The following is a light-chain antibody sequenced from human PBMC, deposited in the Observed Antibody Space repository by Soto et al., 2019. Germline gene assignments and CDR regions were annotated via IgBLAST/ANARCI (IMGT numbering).Light chain of an antibody. J-gene: IGLJ2*01. CDR1: STDVGAYNY. V-gene: IGLV2-8*01. CDR3: CSYAGSYTVV. CDR2: EVT. Sequence: QSVLTQPPSASGSPGQSVTISCTGTSTDVGAYNYVSWYQQRPGKAPKLMIFEVTKRPSGVPDRFSGSKSGNTASLTVSGVQADDEADYYCCSYAGSYTVVFGGGTKLTVL.